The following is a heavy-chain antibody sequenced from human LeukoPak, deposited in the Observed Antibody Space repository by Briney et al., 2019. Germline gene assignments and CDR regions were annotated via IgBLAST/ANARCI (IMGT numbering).Heavy chain of an antibody. D-gene: IGHD6-13*01. CDR3: ARGRYSSSWHNWFDP. CDR2: INHSGST. V-gene: IGHV4-34*01. J-gene: IGHJ5*02. CDR1: GGSFSGYY. Sequence: PSETLSLTCAVYGGSFSGYYWSWIRQPPGQGLEWIGEINHSGSTNYNPSLKSRVPISVDTSKNQFSLKLSSVTAADTAVYYCARGRYSSSWHNWFDPWGQGTLVTVSS.